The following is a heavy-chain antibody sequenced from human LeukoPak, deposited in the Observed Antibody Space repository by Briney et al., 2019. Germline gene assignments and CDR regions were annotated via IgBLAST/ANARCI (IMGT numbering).Heavy chain of an antibody. V-gene: IGHV1-2*02. Sequence: ASVKVSCKASGYTFTSYGISWVRQAPGQGLEWMGWINPNSGDTKYAQNFQDRVTMTWDTSVSTAYMELSSLTSDDTAVYYCASKGDGSCSSLHCQGAFDFWGQGSMVTVSS. J-gene: IGHJ3*01. D-gene: IGHD2-2*01. CDR3: ASKGDGSCSSLHCQGAFDF. CDR2: INPNSGDT. CDR1: GYTFTSYG.